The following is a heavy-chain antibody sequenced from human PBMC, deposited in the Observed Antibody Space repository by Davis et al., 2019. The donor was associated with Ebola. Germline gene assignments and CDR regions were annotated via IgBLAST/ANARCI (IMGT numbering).Heavy chain of an antibody. Sequence: AASVKVSCKTSGYTFANYGVSWVRQAPGQGLEWMGWISGDNQRTTYGQKFQDRVTMTTDASTSTAYLEFRSLRSDDTAIYYCARDVYLSVTGPNYVPGFDSWGQGTLVTVSS. CDR2: ISGDNQRT. V-gene: IGHV1-18*01. D-gene: IGHD1-7*01. CDR1: GYTFANYG. CDR3: ARDVYLSVTGPNYVPGFDS. J-gene: IGHJ4*02.